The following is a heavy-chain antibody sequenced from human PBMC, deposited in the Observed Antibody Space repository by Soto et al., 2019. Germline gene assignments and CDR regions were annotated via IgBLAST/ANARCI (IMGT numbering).Heavy chain of an antibody. CDR2: ISAYNGNT. V-gene: IGHV1-18*04. CDR1: GYTFTSYG. J-gene: IGHJ6*02. D-gene: IGHD2-2*01. CDR3: ARDKGIGSTSYYYYGMDV. Sequence: ASVKVSCKASGYTFTSYGISWVRQAPGQGLEWMGWISAYNGNTNYAQKLQGRVTMTTDTSTSTAYMELRSLRSDDTAVYYCARDKGIGSTSYYYYGMDVWGQGTTVTVS.